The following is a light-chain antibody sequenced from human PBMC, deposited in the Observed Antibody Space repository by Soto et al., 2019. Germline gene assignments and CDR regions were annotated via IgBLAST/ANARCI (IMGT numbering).Light chain of an antibody. V-gene: IGLV1-40*01. Sequence: QSVLTQPPSVSGAPEQTGTLSCTGSSSNIGADYDVHWYRQLPGTAPQLLIFSNNNRPSGVPDRISGSKSGAAAYLAITGLQAEDEADYYCQAYDRLSHWVFGGGTKVTVL. CDR1: SSNIGADYD. CDR3: QAYDRLSHWV. J-gene: IGLJ3*02. CDR2: SNN.